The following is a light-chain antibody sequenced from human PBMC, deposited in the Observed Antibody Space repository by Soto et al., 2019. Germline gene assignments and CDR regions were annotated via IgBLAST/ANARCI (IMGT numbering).Light chain of an antibody. CDR2: DAS. CDR3: QQRSKWPLT. Sequence: EIVLTQSPATLSLSPGERATLSCRASQSVSSYFAWYQQKPGQAPRLLIYDASSRATGIPARFSGSGSGTDFTLTISSLEPEDFGVYYCQQRSKWPLTFGQGTRVEIK. CDR1: QSVSSY. V-gene: IGKV3-11*01. J-gene: IGKJ1*01.